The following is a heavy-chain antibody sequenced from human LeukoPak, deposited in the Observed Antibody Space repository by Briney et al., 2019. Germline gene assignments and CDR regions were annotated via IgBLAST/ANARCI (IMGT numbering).Heavy chain of an antibody. CDR1: GFTLSNYW. D-gene: IGHD4-17*01. CDR2: INEPGTWP. J-gene: IGHJ4*02. V-gene: IGHV3-74*03. Sequence: PGGSLRLSCAASGFTLSNYWVHWVRQAPGEGLVWVSRINEPGTWPTYEDSVRGRFTISRDNSKNTLYLQVNSLRAEDTAVYYCAKDESAGDYNFDYWGQGTLVTVSS. CDR3: AKDESAGDYNFDY.